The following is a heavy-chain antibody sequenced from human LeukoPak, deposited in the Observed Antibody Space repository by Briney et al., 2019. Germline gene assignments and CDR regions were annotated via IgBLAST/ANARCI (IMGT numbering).Heavy chain of an antibody. CDR1: GFTVTSNY. CDR2: IYDNGDT. V-gene: IGHV3-53*01. CDR3: VSHSDPLTGYSFDY. Sequence: GGSLRLSCAASGFTVTSNYMTWVRQAPGKGLEWVSIIYDNGDTYYADSVKGRFTVTRDSSKNTVSLEMNSLRVDDTAVYYCVSHSDPLTGYSFDYWGQGTLVTVSS. D-gene: IGHD3-9*01. J-gene: IGHJ4*02.